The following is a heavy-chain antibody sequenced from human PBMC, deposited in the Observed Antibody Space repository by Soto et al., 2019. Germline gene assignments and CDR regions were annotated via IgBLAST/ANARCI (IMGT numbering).Heavy chain of an antibody. J-gene: IGHJ4*02. V-gene: IGHV1-69*13. Sequence: GASVKVSCKASGGTFSSYAISWVRQAPGQGLEWMGGIIPIFGTANYAQKFQGRVTITADESTSTAYMELSSLRSEDTAVYYCARHVRFLEWLPPTVSYFDYWGQGTLVTVSS. D-gene: IGHD3-3*01. CDR1: GGTFSSYA. CDR3: ARHVRFLEWLPPTVSYFDY. CDR2: IIPIFGTA.